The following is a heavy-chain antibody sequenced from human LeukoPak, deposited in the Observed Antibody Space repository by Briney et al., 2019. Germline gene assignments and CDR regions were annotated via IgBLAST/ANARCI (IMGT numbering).Heavy chain of an antibody. Sequence: SETLSLPCAVYGGSFSGYYWSWLRQPPGRGLEWIGEINHSGSTNYNRSLKSRATIPVDTSKKQSPLTLTDGTATATAVYSCGQKYDILNGYVNWGQGTLVTVSS. CDR1: GGSFSGYY. D-gene: IGHD3-9*01. CDR3: GQKYDILNGYVN. J-gene: IGHJ4*02. V-gene: IGHV4-34*01. CDR2: INHSGST.